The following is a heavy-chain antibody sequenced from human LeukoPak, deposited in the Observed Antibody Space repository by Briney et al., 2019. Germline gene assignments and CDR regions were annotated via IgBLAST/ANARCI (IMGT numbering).Heavy chain of an antibody. CDR1: GGSISTYY. D-gene: IGHD1-1*01. CDR2: IYYSGST. Sequence: SETLSLTCTVSGGSISTYYWSWIRQPPGKGLEWIGYIYYSGSTSYNPSLKSRVTMSVDTSENQVSLKLSSVTAADTAVYYCASSPGGTGAFDVWGQGTMVTVSS. V-gene: IGHV4-59*01. CDR3: ASSPGGTGAFDV. J-gene: IGHJ3*01.